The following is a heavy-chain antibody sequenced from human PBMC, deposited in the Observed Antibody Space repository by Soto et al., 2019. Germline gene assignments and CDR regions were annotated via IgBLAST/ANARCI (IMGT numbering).Heavy chain of an antibody. CDR3: GDLGGGYGPPGLDY. D-gene: IGHD3-16*01. J-gene: IGHJ4*02. V-gene: IGHV1-69*01. CDR1: GGTFSSYA. CDR2: IIPIFGTA. Sequence: QVQLVQSGAEVKKPGSSVKVSCKASGGTFSSYAISWVRHAPGQGLEWMGGIIPIFGTANYAQKFQGRVTITADESTGKAYLERGSLRLEDPAVYYGGDLGGGYGPPGLDYWGQGTLVTVSS.